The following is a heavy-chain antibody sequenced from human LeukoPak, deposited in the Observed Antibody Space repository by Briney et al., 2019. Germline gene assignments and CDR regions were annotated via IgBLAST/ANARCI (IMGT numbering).Heavy chain of an antibody. J-gene: IGHJ6*03. CDR3: ASSPYYYDSSGPYYYYMDV. D-gene: IGHD3-22*01. CDR1: GGTFSSYA. Sequence: GASVKVSCKASGGTFSSYAISWVRQAPGQGLEWMGGIIPIFGTANYAQKFQGRVTITADESTSTAYMELSSLRSEDPAVYYCASSPYYYDSSGPYYYYMDVWGKGTTVTVSS. CDR2: IIPIFGTA. V-gene: IGHV1-69*13.